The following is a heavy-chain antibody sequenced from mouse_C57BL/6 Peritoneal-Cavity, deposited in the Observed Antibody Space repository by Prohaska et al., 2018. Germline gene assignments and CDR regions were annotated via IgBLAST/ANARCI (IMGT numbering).Heavy chain of an antibody. CDR3: ARGNWDGPFDY. J-gene: IGHJ2*01. V-gene: IGHV1-55*01. D-gene: IGHD4-1*01. CDR2: IYPGSGST. Sequence: VKQRPGQGLEWIGDIYPGSGSTNYNEKFKSKATLTVDTSSSTAYMQLSSLTSEDSAVYYCARGNWDGPFDYSGQGTTLTVSS.